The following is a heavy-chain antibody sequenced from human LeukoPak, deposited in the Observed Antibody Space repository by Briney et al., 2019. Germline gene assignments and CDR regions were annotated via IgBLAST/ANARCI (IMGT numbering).Heavy chain of an antibody. CDR1: GLTFSSYE. CDR3: ARGGYCSSTSCHGDDY. D-gene: IGHD2-2*01. CDR2: ISSSGSNI. V-gene: IGHV3-48*03. J-gene: IGHJ4*02. Sequence: GGSLRLSCAVSGLTFSSYEMNWVRQAPGKGLEWVSYISSSGSNIYYADSVKGRFTISRDNAKNSLYLQMNSLRAEDTAVYYCARGGYCSSTSCHGDDYWGQGTLVTVSS.